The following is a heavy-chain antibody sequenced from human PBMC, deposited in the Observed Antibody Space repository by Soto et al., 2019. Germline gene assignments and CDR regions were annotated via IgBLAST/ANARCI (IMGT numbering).Heavy chain of an antibody. CDR2: IYYSGST. CDR3: ARSVFP. CDR1: GGSISSGGYY. V-gene: IGHV4-31*03. J-gene: IGHJ5*02. Sequence: SETLSLTCTVSGGSISSGGYYWNWIRQHPGKGLEWIGYIYYSGSTYYNPSLKSRVSISVDTSKNHFSLKLTSVTAADTAVYYCARSVFPRGRGTPVTVSS.